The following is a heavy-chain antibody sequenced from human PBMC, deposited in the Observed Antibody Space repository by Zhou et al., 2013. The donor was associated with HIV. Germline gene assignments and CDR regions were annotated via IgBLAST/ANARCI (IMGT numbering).Heavy chain of an antibody. J-gene: IGHJ4*02. CDR1: GYTFTGYY. V-gene: IGHV1-2*02. D-gene: IGHD1-26*01. Sequence: QVQLVQSEAEVKKPGASVKVSCKASGYTFTGYYLHWVRQAPGQGLEWMGWINPNSGGTNYAQKFQGRVSMSSDTSISTAYMEPKRLRSDDRAVYYCARGAWSYSTDYWGQGTLVTVSS. CDR3: ARGAWSYSTDY. CDR2: INPNSGGT.